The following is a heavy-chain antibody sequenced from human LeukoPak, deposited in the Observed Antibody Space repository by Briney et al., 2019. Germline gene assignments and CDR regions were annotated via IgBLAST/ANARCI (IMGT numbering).Heavy chain of an antibody. CDR2: IIPILGIA. CDR1: GGTFSSYT. CDR3: ARDRDGSSWSRYGMDV. D-gene: IGHD6-13*01. V-gene: IGHV1-69*04. J-gene: IGHJ6*01. Sequence: GASVQVSCKASGGTFSSYTISWVRQAPGQGLEWMGRIIPILGIANYAQKFQGRVTITADKSTSTAYMELSSLRSEDRAVYYCARDRDGSSWSRYGMDVWGQGTTVSVCS.